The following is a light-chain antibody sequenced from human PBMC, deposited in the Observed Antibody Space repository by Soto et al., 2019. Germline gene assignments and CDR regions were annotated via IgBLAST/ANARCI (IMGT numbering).Light chain of an antibody. J-gene: IGKJ4*01. V-gene: IGKV1-27*01. CDR3: QKYNSAPRA. Sequence: DIQMTQSPSSLSASVGDRVTITCRARQGISNSLAWYQQKPGKVPKLLIYAASTLQSGVPSRFSGSGSGTDFTLTISSLQPEDVATYYCQKYNSAPRAFGGGTKVEIK. CDR2: AAS. CDR1: QGISNS.